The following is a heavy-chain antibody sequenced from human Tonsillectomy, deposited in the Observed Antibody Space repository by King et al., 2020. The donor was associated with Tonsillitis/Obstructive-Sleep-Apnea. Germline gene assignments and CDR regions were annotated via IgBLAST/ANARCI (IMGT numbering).Heavy chain of an antibody. CDR2: IYYSGST. Sequence: QLQESGPGLVKPSDTLSLTCTVSGGSISSYYWSWIRQPPGKGLECIGYIYYSGSTNYNPSLKSRVTISVDTSQNQFSLRLSSVTAADTAVYYCAREVAVMNAFDISGQGTLVTVSS. J-gene: IGHJ3*02. CDR3: AREVAVMNAFDI. CDR1: GGSISSYY. D-gene: IGHD2-15*01. V-gene: IGHV4-59*01.